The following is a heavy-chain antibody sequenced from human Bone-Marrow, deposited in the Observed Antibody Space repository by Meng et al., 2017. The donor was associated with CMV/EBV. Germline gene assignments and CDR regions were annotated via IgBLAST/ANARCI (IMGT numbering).Heavy chain of an antibody. J-gene: IGHJ4*02. D-gene: IGHD6-13*01. Sequence: GESLKISCVASGFTFSTYWMSWVRQAPGKGLEWVANIKQDGSEKYYVDSVKGRFTISRDNAKNSLYLQMNSLRAEDTAVYYCARDRGYSSSSRLNYWGQGTLVTVSS. CDR2: IKQDGSEK. V-gene: IGHV3-7*01. CDR3: ARDRGYSSSSRLNY. CDR1: GFTFSTYW.